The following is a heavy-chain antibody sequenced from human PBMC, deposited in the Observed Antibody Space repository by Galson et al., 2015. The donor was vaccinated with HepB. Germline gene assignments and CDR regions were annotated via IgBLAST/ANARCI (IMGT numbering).Heavy chain of an antibody. CDR3: ARPLVLNWRFTPGVGPFHI. Sequence: SETLSLTCAVSGVSISGGQYYWGWIRQSPTKGLEWIGSIYYGGRTYFSPSFQSRVAMSVDTSRNQLSLTLSSVTAADTAVYYCARPLVLNWRFTPGVGPFHIWGHGTMVTVSA. CDR1: GVSISGGQYY. V-gene: IGHV4-39*01. D-gene: IGHD7-27*01. CDR2: IYYGGRT. J-gene: IGHJ3*02.